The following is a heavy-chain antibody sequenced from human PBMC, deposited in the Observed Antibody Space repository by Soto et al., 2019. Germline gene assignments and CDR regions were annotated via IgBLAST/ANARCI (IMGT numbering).Heavy chain of an antibody. D-gene: IGHD1-26*01. Sequence: GGSLRLSCAASGFTFSSYAMHWVRQAPGKGLEWVAVISYDGSNKYYADSVKGRFTISRDNSKNTLYLQMNSLRAEDTAVYYCARSTANISGSYYRLFDYWGPGTLVTVSS. J-gene: IGHJ4*02. CDR1: GFTFSSYA. V-gene: IGHV3-30-3*01. CDR2: ISYDGSNK. CDR3: ARSTANISGSYYRLFDY.